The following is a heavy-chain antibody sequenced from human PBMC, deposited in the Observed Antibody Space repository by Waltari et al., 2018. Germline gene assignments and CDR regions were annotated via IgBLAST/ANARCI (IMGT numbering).Heavy chain of an antibody. CDR1: GGSISSSSYY. V-gene: IGHV4-39*01. D-gene: IGHD6-13*01. CDR3: ARFGDSSSWTGPGLINY. Sequence: QLQLQESGPGLVKPSETLSLTCTVSGGSISSSSYYWGWIRQPPGKGLEWIGSIYYSGSTYYNPSLKSRVTISVDTSKNQFSLKLSSVTAADTAVYYCARFGDSSSWTGPGLINYWGQGTLVTVSS. J-gene: IGHJ4*02. CDR2: IYYSGST.